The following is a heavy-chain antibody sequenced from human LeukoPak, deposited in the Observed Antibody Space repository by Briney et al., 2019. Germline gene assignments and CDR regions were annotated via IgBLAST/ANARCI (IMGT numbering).Heavy chain of an antibody. J-gene: IGHJ4*02. CDR2: INHSGST. Sequence: SETLSLTCAVYGGSFSGYYWSWIRQPPGKGLEWIGEINHSGSTNYNPSLKSRVTISVDTSKNQFSLKLSSVTAADTAVYYCASDYGDYDFDYWGQGTLVTVSS. CDR1: GGSFSGYY. D-gene: IGHD4-17*01. CDR3: ASDYGDYDFDY. V-gene: IGHV4-34*01.